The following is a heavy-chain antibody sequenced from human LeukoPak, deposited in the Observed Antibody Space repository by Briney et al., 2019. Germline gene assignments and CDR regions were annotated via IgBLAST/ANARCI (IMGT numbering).Heavy chain of an antibody. CDR3: ARGFLVRPVADRGRP. D-gene: IGHD6-19*01. CDR2: IRARGSAT. CDR1: GFTFDDYA. Sequence: KPGGSLRLSCAASGFTFDDYAMHWVRQAPGKGLEWVSSIRARGSATFYADSVRGRFTISRDNAMDSLYLQMNGLRDEDTAVYYCARGFLVRPVADRGRPWGQGTLVIVSS. J-gene: IGHJ5*02. V-gene: IGHV3-21*01.